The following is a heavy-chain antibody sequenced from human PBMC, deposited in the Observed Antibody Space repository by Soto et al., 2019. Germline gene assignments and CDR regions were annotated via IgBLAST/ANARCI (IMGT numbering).Heavy chain of an antibody. V-gene: IGHV1-3*01. D-gene: IGHD3-3*01. CDR2: LNAGNGNT. CDR1: GYTFTSYA. J-gene: IGHJ5*02. CDR3: ARDAPPIGFGVVTKNWFDP. Sequence: QVQLVQSGAEVKKPGASVKVSCKASGYTFTSYAMHWVRQAPGQRLEWMGWLNAGNGNTKYSQKFQGRVTITRDTSASTAYMELSSLRSEDTAVYYCARDAPPIGFGVVTKNWFDPWGQGTLVTVSS.